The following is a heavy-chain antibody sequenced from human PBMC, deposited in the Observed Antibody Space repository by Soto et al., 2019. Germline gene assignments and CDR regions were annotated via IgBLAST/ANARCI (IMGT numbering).Heavy chain of an antibody. D-gene: IGHD6-13*01. J-gene: IGHJ6*02. CDR2: IIPIFGTA. CDR1: GGTFSSYA. V-gene: IGHV1-69*13. CDR3: ARDPGIAASTYYYYYGMDV. Sequence: ASVKVSCKASGGTFSSYAISWVRQAPGQGLEWMGGIIPIFGTANYAQKFQGRVTITADESTSTAYMELSSLRSEDTAVYYCARDPGIAASTYYYYYGMDVWGQGTTVTVSS.